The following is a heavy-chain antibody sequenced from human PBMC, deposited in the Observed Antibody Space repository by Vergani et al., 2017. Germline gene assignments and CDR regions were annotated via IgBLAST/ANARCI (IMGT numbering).Heavy chain of an antibody. CDR3: ARAWRYCSSTSCSYNWFDP. D-gene: IGHD2-2*01. J-gene: IGHJ5*02. V-gene: IGHV1-8*01. CDR1: RYTFTSYD. CDR2: MNPNSGNT. Sequence: QVQLVQSGAEVKKPGASVKVSCKASRYTFTSYDINWVRQATGQGLEWMGWMNPNSGNTGYAQKFQGRVTMTRNTSISTGYMELSSLRSEDTAVYYCARAWRYCSSTSCSYNWFDPGGQGSLVTVSS.